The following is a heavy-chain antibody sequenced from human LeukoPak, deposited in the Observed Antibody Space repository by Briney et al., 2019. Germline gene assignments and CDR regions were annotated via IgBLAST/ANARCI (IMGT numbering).Heavy chain of an antibody. CDR2: IYSGGST. Sequence: GGSLRLSCAASGFTVNSNYMSWVRRAPGKGLEWVSVIYSGGSTYYADSVKGRFTISRDDSKNTLYLQMNSLRAEDTAIYYCARAYDSSGYYYDWFDPWGQGTLVTVSS. V-gene: IGHV3-66*01. CDR1: GFTVNSNY. CDR3: ARAYDSSGYYYDWFDP. J-gene: IGHJ5*02. D-gene: IGHD3-22*01.